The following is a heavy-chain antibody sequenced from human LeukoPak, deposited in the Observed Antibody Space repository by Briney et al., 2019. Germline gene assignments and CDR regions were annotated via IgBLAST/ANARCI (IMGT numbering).Heavy chain of an antibody. V-gene: IGHV3-21*01. D-gene: IGHD3-16*02. CDR1: GFTFSSYN. CDR3: ARDDYDYVWGSYRHHYFDY. Sequence: GGSLRLSCAASGFTFSSYNMNWVRQAPGKGLEWVSSISSSSSYIYYADSVKGRFTISRDNAKNSLYLQMNSLRAEDTAVYYCARDDYDYVWGSYRHHYFDYWGQGTLVTVSS. J-gene: IGHJ4*02. CDR2: ISSSSSYI.